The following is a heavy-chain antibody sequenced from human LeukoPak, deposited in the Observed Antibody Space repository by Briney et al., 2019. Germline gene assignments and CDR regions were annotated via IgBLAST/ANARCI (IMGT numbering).Heavy chain of an antibody. V-gene: IGHV3-66*01. Sequence: GGSLRLSCAASGFTVSSNYMSWVRQAPGKGLEWVSVISSGGSTYYADSVKGRFTISRDNSKNTLYLQMNSLRAEDTAVYYCARTTYYYDSSGYYFDYWGQGTLVTVSS. J-gene: IGHJ4*02. D-gene: IGHD3-22*01. CDR1: GFTVSSNY. CDR3: ARTTYYYDSSGYYFDY. CDR2: ISSGGST.